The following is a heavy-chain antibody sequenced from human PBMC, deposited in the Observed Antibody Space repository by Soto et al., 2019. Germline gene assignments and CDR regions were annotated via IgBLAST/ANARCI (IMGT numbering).Heavy chain of an antibody. J-gene: IGHJ4*02. CDR1: GFTFSSYA. D-gene: IGHD6-6*01. CDR3: AGDSSLGARWARHFDH. Sequence: EVQLVESGGGLVQPGGSLRLSCAASGFTFSSYAMNWVRQAPGKGLEWVSYISSSSSKIDYADSVKGRFTISRDNAKNSVYLQMNSLRDEDTAVYYWAGDSSLGARWARHFDHWGQGTLVTVSS. CDR2: ISSSSSKI. V-gene: IGHV3-48*02.